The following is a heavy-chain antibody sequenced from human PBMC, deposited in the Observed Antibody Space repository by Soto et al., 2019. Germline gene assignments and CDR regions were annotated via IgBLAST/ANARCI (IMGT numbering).Heavy chain of an antibody. CDR2: ISYDGSNK. V-gene: IGHV3-30*18. CDR1: GFTFSSYG. D-gene: IGHD3-10*01. CDR3: AKDRITMVRGGVGY. J-gene: IGHJ4*02. Sequence: QVQLVESGGGVVQPGRSPRLSCAASGFTFSSYGMHWVRQAPGKGLEWVAVISYDGSNKYYADSVKGRFTISRDNSKNTLYLQMNILRAEDTAVYYCAKDRITMVRGGVGYWGQGTLVTVSS.